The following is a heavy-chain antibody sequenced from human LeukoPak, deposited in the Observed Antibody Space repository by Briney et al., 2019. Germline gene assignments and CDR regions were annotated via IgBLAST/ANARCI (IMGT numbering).Heavy chain of an antibody. J-gene: IGHJ4*02. CDR2: ISGSGAGT. V-gene: IGHV3-23*01. Sequence: GGSLRLSCAVSGFTFSSYAMNWVRQAPGKGLEWVSGISGSGAGTYYADSVKGRFTISRDNSKNTLYLQMNSLRAEDTAVYYCAKMVREFYTISYYFDYWGQGTPVTVSS. CDR3: AKMVREFYTISYYFDY. D-gene: IGHD2-8*01. CDR1: GFTFSSYA.